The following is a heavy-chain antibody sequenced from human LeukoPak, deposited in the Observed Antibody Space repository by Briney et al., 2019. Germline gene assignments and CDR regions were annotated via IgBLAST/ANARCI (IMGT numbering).Heavy chain of an antibody. CDR3: AKRLAGLGYYYMDV. V-gene: IGHV3-23*01. J-gene: IGHJ6*03. CDR2: ISGSGGST. CDR1: GFTFSSYS. D-gene: IGHD3-16*01. Sequence: PGGSLRLSCAASGFTFSSYSMSWVRQAPGKGLEWVSAISGSGGSTYYADSVKGRFTISRDNSKNTLYLQMNSLRAEDTAVYYCAKRLAGLGYYYMDVWGKGTTVTVSS.